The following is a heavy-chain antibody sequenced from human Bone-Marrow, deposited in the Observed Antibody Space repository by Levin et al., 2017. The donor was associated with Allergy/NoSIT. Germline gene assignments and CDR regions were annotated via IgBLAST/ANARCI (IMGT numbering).Heavy chain of an antibody. Sequence: GGSLRLSCAASGFTFSSYGMHWVRQAPGKGLEWVAVISYDGSDKYYADSVKGRFTISRDNSKNTLYLQMNSLRPEDTAVYYCAKGWRSVVVTATTDYWGQGTLVTVSS. CDR1: GFTFSSYG. V-gene: IGHV3-30*18. D-gene: IGHD2-21*02. CDR3: AKGWRSVVVTATTDY. J-gene: IGHJ4*02. CDR2: ISYDGSDK.